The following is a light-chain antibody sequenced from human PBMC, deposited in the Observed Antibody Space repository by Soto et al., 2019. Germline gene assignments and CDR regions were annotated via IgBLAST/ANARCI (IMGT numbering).Light chain of an antibody. V-gene: IGKV3-20*01. Sequence: EIVLTQSPGDLALSPGERATRSCRASQSVSSSYLAWYQQKPGQAPRLLIYGASSRATGIPDRFSGSGSGTDFTLTISRLEPEDFAVYYCQQYGSSYPWTFGQGTKVDIK. CDR2: GAS. CDR3: QQYGSSYPWT. J-gene: IGKJ1*01. CDR1: QSVSSSY.